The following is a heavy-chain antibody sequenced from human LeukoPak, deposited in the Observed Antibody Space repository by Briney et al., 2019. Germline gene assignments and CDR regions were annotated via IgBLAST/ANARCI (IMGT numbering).Heavy chain of an antibody. Sequence: GGSLRLSCAASGFTFSSYGMHWVRQAPGKGLEWVAFIRYDGSNKYYADSVKGRFTISRDNSKNTLYLQMNSLRAEDTAVYYCAKAATIVGATNPYYYYYMDVWGKGTTVTISS. CDR3: AKAATIVGATNPYYYYYMDV. V-gene: IGHV3-30*02. CDR2: IRYDGSNK. CDR1: GFTFSSYG. D-gene: IGHD1-26*01. J-gene: IGHJ6*03.